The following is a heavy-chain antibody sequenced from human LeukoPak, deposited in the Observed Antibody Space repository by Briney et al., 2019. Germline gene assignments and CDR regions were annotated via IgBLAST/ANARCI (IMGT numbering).Heavy chain of an antibody. V-gene: IGHV1-2*06. Sequence: ASVKVSCKASGYTFTGYYMHWVRLAPGQGLEWMGRINPNSGGTNYAQKFQGRVTMTRDTSISTAYMELSRLRSDDTAVYYCARPYGQQLVRENWFDPWGQGTLVTVSS. CDR2: INPNSGGT. CDR3: ARPYGQQLVRENWFDP. J-gene: IGHJ5*02. D-gene: IGHD6-13*01. CDR1: GYTFTGYY.